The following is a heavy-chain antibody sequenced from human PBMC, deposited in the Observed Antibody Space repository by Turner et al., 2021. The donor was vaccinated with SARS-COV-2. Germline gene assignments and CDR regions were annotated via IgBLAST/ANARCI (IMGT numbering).Heavy chain of an antibody. D-gene: IGHD6-6*01. J-gene: IGHJ6*02. V-gene: IGHV4-4*07. CDR2: IYTSGST. CDR1: GGSISSYY. Sequence: QLKLQESGPGLVAPWETLSLTCTVSGGSISSYYWSWIRQPAGKGLEWIGRIYTSGSTNYNPSLKSRVTMSVDTSKNQFSLKLSSVTAADTAVYYCARDRVQLGPVGMDVWGQGTTVTVSS. CDR3: ARDRVQLGPVGMDV.